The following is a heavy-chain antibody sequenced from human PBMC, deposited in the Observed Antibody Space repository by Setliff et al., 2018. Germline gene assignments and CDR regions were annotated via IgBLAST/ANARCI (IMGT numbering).Heavy chain of an antibody. CDR3: ARWVFGSGWFLDY. Sequence: GGSLRLSCVASGFTFSRYWMHWVRQVPGKGLVWVSRINEDGGVTNYADPVKGRFTISRDNAKNTLYLEMNSLRAEDTAVYYCARWVFGSGWFLDYWGQGTLVTVSS. D-gene: IGHD6-19*01. V-gene: IGHV3-74*01. CDR1: GFTFSRYW. CDR2: INEDGGVT. J-gene: IGHJ4*02.